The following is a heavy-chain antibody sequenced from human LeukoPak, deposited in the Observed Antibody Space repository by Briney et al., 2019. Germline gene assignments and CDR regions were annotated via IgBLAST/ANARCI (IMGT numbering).Heavy chain of an antibody. CDR1: GGSISPYY. J-gene: IGHJ4*02. Sequence: PSETLSLTCTVSGGSISPYYWSWIRQPPGKGLEWIGYIYYSGSTNYNPSLKSRVTISLDTSKSQFSLKLSSVTAADTAAYYCARSTWLLDKWGQGTLVTVSS. CDR3: ARSTWLLDK. V-gene: IGHV4-59*01. CDR2: IYYSGST. D-gene: IGHD5-12*01.